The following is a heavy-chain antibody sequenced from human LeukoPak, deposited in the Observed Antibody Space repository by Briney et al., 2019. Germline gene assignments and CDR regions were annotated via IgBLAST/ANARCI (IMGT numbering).Heavy chain of an antibody. Sequence: GGSLRLSCAASGFTFSNYWMTWVRQAPGKGLEWVANIKQDGTEKYYVDSVKGRFTISRDNAENSLYLQMNSLRAEDTAVYYCAKDPGVVPAHYFDYWGQGTLVTVSS. V-gene: IGHV3-7*03. CDR1: GFTFSNYW. CDR2: IKQDGTEK. D-gene: IGHD2-2*01. J-gene: IGHJ4*02. CDR3: AKDPGVVPAHYFDY.